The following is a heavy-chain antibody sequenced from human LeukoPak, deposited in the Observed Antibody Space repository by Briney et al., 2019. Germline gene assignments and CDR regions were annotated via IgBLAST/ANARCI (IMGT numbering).Heavy chain of an antibody. J-gene: IGHJ4*02. CDR3: ARVGDYYDSSGYYYLDY. CDR1: SGSISGYY. V-gene: IGHV4-4*07. CDR2: IYTSGST. D-gene: IGHD3-22*01. Sequence: SETLSLTCTVSSGSISGYYWTWIRQPAGKGLEWIGRIYTSGSTNYNPSLKSRVTMSVDTSKNQFSPKLSSVTAADTAVYYCARVGDYYDSSGYYYLDYWGQGTLVTVSS.